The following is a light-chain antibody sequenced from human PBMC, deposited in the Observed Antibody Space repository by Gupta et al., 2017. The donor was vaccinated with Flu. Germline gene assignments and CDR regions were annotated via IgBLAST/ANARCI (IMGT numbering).Light chain of an antibody. Sequence: AKGATLSCRASQKVGVDLAWYQQKPGQPPRPLIYDASFSATGVPARFTASGSGTNFTLTISSLQSEDFAVYFCQQFNNWPFTFGQGTRLDIK. CDR2: DAS. V-gene: IGKV3-15*01. CDR3: QQFNNWPFT. CDR1: QKVGVD. J-gene: IGKJ5*01.